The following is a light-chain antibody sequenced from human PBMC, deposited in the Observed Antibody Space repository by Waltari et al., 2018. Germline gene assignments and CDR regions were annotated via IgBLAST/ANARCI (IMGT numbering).Light chain of an antibody. CDR3: ALYMGSGIWV. CDR2: KAN. J-gene: IGLJ3*02. V-gene: IGLV8-61*01. CDR1: ACSLPTTSY. Sequence: QTVVTQEPSLSVSPGGTVTLTCAFIACSLPTTSYATWYQQTPGQAPRTLVYKANARSSGVPERFSGSILGNTAALTITGAQADDESDYYCALYMGSGIWVFGGGTRLNVL.